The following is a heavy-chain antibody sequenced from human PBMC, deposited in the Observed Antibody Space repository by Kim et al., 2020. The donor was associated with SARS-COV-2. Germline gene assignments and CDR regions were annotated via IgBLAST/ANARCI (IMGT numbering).Heavy chain of an antibody. CDR1: GYIFTSYH. CDR2: ISPSGGKT. CDR3: AREQTAGFYNY. D-gene: IGHD3-9*01. Sequence: ASVKVSCKASGYIFTSYHMHWVRQAPGQGLEWMGIISPSGGKTYYAQKLQGRITVTTDTSANTVYMQLSSLTSEDTAMYYCAREQTAGFYNYWGQGTLVTVSS. J-gene: IGHJ4*02. V-gene: IGHV1-46*04.